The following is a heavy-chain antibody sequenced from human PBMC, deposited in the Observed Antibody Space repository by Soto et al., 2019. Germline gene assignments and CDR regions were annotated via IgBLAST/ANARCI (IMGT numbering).Heavy chain of an antibody. CDR1: GGSISSGGYY. D-gene: IGHD3-9*01. Sequence: PSETLSLTCTVSGGSISSGGYYWSWIRQHPGKGLEWIGYIYYSGSTYYNPSLKSRVTISVDTSKSQFSLKLSSVTAADTAVYYCARDIQGRILTGYYGAPGRFDPWGQGTLVTVSS. CDR3: ARDIQGRILTGYYGAPGRFDP. CDR2: IYYSGST. J-gene: IGHJ5*02. V-gene: IGHV4-31*03.